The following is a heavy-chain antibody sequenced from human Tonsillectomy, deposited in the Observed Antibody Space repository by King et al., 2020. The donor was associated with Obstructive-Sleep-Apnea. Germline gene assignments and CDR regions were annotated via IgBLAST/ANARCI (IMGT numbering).Heavy chain of an antibody. CDR2: IYYSGST. CDR3: ARGSPYYFDY. V-gene: IGHV4-31*03. Sequence: VQLQESGPGLVKPSQTLSLTCIVSGGSISSDGYYWSWIRQHPGKGREWMSYIYYSGSTYYNPALNSRVTISVDTSKNQLSLYLSSITAADPAVYYCARGSPYYFDYWGQGTLVTVSS. J-gene: IGHJ4*02. D-gene: IGHD3-10*01. CDR1: GGSISSDGYY.